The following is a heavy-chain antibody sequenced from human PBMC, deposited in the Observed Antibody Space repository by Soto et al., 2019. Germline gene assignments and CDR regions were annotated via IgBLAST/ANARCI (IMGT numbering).Heavy chain of an antibody. CDR2: IYYSGST. D-gene: IGHD3-22*01. CDR1: GGSISSGGYY. Sequence: SETLSLTSTVSGGSISSGGYYWSWIRQHPGKGLEWIGYIYYSGSTYYNPSLKSRVTISVDTSKNQFSLKLSSVTAADTAVYYCARGGYDSSGSANAFDIWGQGTMVTVSS. J-gene: IGHJ3*02. V-gene: IGHV4-31*03. CDR3: ARGGYDSSGSANAFDI.